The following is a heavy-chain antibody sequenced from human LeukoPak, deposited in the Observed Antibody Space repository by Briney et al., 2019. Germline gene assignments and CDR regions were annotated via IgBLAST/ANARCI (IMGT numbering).Heavy chain of an antibody. V-gene: IGHV3-9*01. Sequence: GGSLRLSYEASGFTFGDYAMHWVRQAPGKGLEWVSTINWNSGGIGYADSVKGRFTISRDNAKNSLYLHLNSLRPEDTAFYYCVRDVLPVSRSGFDQWGQGTLVTVSS. CDR2: INWNSGGI. CDR1: GFTFGDYA. J-gene: IGHJ4*02. D-gene: IGHD3-3*01. CDR3: VRDVLPVSRSGFDQ.